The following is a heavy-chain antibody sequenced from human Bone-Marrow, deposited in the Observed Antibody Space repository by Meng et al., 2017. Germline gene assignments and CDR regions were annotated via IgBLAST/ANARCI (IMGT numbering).Heavy chain of an antibody. CDR1: GVSFTDAW. V-gene: IGHV3-15*04. J-gene: IGHJ4*02. CDR2: IETKSEGGTA. Sequence: GESLKISCVASGVSFTDAWMSWVRQAPGKGLEWVGRIETKSEGGTADYAAPVKGRFSISRDDSKNTLYLQMNTLISEDTGVYFCATGAAAADHWGQGTPVTFSS. D-gene: IGHD6-13*01. CDR3: ATGAAAADH.